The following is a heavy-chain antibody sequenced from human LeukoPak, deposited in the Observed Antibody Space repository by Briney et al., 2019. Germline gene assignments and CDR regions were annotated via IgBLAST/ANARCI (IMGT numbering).Heavy chain of an antibody. V-gene: IGHV4-34*01. CDR1: GGSFSGYY. J-gene: IGHJ4*02. Sequence: SETLSLTCAVYGGSFSGYYWSWIRQPPGKGLEWIGEINHSGSTYYNPSLKSRVTISVDTSRNQFSLKLNSVTAADTAVYYCARDSSTVTTRHFDYWGQGTLVTVSS. CDR3: ARDSSTVTTRHFDY. CDR2: INHSGST. D-gene: IGHD4-17*01.